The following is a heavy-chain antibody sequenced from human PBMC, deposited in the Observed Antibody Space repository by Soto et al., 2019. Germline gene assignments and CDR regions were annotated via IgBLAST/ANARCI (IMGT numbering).Heavy chain of an antibody. CDR2: IHYSGST. CDR1: GGSITNYY. J-gene: IGHJ4*02. V-gene: IGHV4-59*01. D-gene: IGHD5-18*01. Sequence: SETLSLTCTVSGGSITNYYWSWIRQPPGKGLEWIGYIHYSGSTNYNPSLKSRVTISVDTSKNEFSLNLTFLTAADTAVYFCARNVDTYKAYYFDYWGQGILVTVSS. CDR3: ARNVDTYKAYYFDY.